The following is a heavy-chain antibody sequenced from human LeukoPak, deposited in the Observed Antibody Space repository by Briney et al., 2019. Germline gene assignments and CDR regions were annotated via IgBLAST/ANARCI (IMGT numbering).Heavy chain of an antibody. CDR2: IYYSGST. J-gene: IGHJ5*02. Sequence: PSETLSLTCTVSGGSISSSSYYWGWIRQPPGKGLEWIGSIYYSGSTYYNPSLKSRVTISVDTSKNQFSLKLSSVTAADTAVYYCARHGFHGGIAAVTNWFDPWGQGTLVTVSS. D-gene: IGHD6-13*01. V-gene: IGHV4-39*01. CDR3: ARHGFHGGIAAVTNWFDP. CDR1: GGSISSSSYY.